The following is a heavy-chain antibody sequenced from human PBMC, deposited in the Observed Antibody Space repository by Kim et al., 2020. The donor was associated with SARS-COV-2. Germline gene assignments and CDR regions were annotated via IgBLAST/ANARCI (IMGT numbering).Heavy chain of an antibody. CDR1: GLSVSSSY. CDR3: ARDQISDGNFAGGFNM. CDR2: IYSGGST. D-gene: IGHD4-17*01. Sequence: GGSLRLSCAASGLSVSSSYMNWVRQPPGKGLEWVSVIYSGGSTYSADSVKGRFSISRDNSKNAVYLQMNSLRAEDTAMYYCARDQISDGNFAGGFNMWGQGTMVTVSS. V-gene: IGHV3-53*01. J-gene: IGHJ3*02.